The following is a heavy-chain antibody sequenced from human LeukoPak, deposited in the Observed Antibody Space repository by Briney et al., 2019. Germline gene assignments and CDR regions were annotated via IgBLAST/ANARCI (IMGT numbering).Heavy chain of an antibody. V-gene: IGHV4-4*07. J-gene: IGHJ4*02. CDR3: ARGGDGSGYYSYYFDY. CDR2: IYTSGST. D-gene: IGHD3-22*01. CDR1: GGSISSYY. Sequence: SETLSLTCTVSGGSISSYYWSWIRQPAGKGLEWIGRIYTSGSTNYNPSLKSRVTMSVDTSKNQFSLKLSSVTAADTAVYYCARGGDGSGYYSYYFDYWGQGTPVTVSS.